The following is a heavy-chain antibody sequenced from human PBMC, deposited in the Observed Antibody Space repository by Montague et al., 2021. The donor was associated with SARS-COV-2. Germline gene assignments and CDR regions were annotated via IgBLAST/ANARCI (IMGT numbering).Heavy chain of an antibody. Sequence: TYSRTKRYYEYAVSLKSRITINPDTSKNQFSLQVKSMTPEDTAVYYCALAVADRGGYDYWGQGTLVTVSA. CDR2: TYSRTKRYY. D-gene: IGHD6-19*01. J-gene: IGHJ4*02. CDR3: ALAVADRGGYDY. V-gene: IGHV6-1*01.